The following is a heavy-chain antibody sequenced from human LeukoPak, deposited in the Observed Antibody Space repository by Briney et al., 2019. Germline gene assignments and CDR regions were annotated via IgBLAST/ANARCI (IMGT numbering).Heavy chain of an antibody. CDR3: AELGITMIGGV. D-gene: IGHD3-10*02. Sequence: GGSLRLSCTASGFTFSTYNMNWVRQAPGKGLEWVSSISSSNSYIYYVDSVKGRFTISRDNAKNSLYLRMNSLRAEDTAVYYCAELGITMIGGVWGKGTTVTISS. V-gene: IGHV3-21*01. CDR1: GFTFSTYN. CDR2: ISSSNSYI. J-gene: IGHJ6*04.